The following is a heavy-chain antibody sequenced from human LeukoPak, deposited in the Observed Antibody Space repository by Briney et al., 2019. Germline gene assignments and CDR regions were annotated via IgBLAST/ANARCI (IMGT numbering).Heavy chain of an antibody. CDR1: GFTFSSYW. Sequence: PGGSLRLSCAASGFTFSSYWMSWVRRAPGKGPEWVANVKRDGSEKYYVDSVKGRFTISRDNAKNSLYLQMNSLRAEDTAVYYCARDLFYFDYWGQGTLVTVSS. CDR2: VKRDGSEK. V-gene: IGHV3-7*05. CDR3: ARDLFYFDY. J-gene: IGHJ4*01.